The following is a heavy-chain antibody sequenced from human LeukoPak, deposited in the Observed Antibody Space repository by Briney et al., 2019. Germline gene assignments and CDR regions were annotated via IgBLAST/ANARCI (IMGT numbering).Heavy chain of an antibody. D-gene: IGHD2-2*01. J-gene: IGHJ6*02. CDR3: AKDSYCSSTSCHSMDV. CDR1: GFTFRSYG. V-gene: IGHV3-30*02. CDR2: IRYDGSNK. Sequence: PGRSLRLSCAASGFTFRSYGMHWVRQAPGKGLEWVAFIRYDGSNKYYADSVKGRFTISRDNSKNTLYLQMNSLRAEDTAVYYCAKDSYCSSTSCHSMDVWGQGTTVTVSS.